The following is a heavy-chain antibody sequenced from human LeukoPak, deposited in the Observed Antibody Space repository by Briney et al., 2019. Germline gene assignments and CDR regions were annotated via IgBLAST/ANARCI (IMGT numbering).Heavy chain of an antibody. V-gene: IGHV4-59*01. J-gene: IGHJ4*02. CDR3: ARDYPHFFDN. CDR1: GGSLANYY. CDR2: SYYTGPT. Sequence: SETLSLPCTVSGGSLANYYWSWIRQTPGKGLEWIGFSYYTGPTNYNPSLKSRVTISIDTSKSQFSLRLTSVTPADTAIYYCARDYPHFFDNWGQGALVTVSS. D-gene: IGHD3-16*02.